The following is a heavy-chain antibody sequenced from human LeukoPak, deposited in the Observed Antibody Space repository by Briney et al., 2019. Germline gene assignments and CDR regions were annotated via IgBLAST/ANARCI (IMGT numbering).Heavy chain of an antibody. CDR3: ARGPYCSSTSCYGGAFDI. D-gene: IGHD2-2*01. CDR1: GGSISSYY. J-gene: IGHJ3*02. V-gene: IGHV4-59*01. Sequence: SETLSLTRTVSGGSISSYYWSWIRQPPGKGLEWIGYIYYSGSTNYNPSLKSRVTISVDTSKNQFSLKLSSVTAADTAVYYCARGPYCSSTSCYGGAFDIWGQGTMVTVSS. CDR2: IYYSGST.